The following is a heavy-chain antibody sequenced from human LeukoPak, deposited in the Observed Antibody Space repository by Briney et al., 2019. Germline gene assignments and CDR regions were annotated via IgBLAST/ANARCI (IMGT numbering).Heavy chain of an antibody. V-gene: IGHV1-8*01. CDR1: GYTFTSYD. J-gene: IGHJ6*02. D-gene: IGHD1-14*01. Sequence: ASVKVSCKASGYTFTSYDINWVRQATGQGLEWMGWMNPNNGNTGYAQKFQGRVTMTRNTSINTAYMELSSLRFEDTAVHYCTRGPRNGHLGDDWGQGTTVTVSS. CDR3: TRGPRNGHLGDD. CDR2: MNPNNGNT.